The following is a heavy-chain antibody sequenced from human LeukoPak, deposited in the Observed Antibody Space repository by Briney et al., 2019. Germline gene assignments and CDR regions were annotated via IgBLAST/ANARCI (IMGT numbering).Heavy chain of an antibody. CDR3: ARAGGSVGWYGTIDS. D-gene: IGHD6-19*01. Sequence: SEALSLTCTVSGGSISSGSYYWTWIRQPAGKGLEWIGHLYTSGTTSYNPSLQSRVTISADTSKHQFSLRLTSVTAADTAVYYCARAGGSVGWYGTIDSWGQGTLVTVSS. CDR1: GGSISSGSYY. V-gene: IGHV4-61*09. J-gene: IGHJ4*02. CDR2: LYTSGTT.